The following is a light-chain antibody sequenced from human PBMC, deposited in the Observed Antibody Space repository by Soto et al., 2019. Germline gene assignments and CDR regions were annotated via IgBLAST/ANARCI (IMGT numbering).Light chain of an antibody. CDR3: CSYAGSYIYV. V-gene: IGLV2-14*01. Sequence: QSVLTQPASVSGSPGQSITISCTGTSSDVGNYNYVSWYQQHPGKAPQLMIFQVSNRASGVSNRFSGSKSGNTASLTISGLQADDEADYYCCSYAGSYIYVFGTGTKVTVL. J-gene: IGLJ1*01. CDR2: QVS. CDR1: SSDVGNYNY.